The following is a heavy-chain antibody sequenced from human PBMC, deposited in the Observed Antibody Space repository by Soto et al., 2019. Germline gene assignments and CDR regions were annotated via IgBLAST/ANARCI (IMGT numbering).Heavy chain of an antibody. J-gene: IGHJ6*02. CDR2: ISGSGGST. V-gene: IGHV3-23*01. CDR1: GFTFSSYA. CDR3: AKSLIVLMVYAPDYYYYGMDV. D-gene: IGHD2-8*01. Sequence: VGSLRLSCAASGFTFSSYAMSWVRQAPGKGLEWVSAISGSGGSTYYADSVKGRFTISRDNSKNTLYLQMNSLRAEDTAVYYCAKSLIVLMVYAPDYYYYGMDVWGQGTTVTVSS.